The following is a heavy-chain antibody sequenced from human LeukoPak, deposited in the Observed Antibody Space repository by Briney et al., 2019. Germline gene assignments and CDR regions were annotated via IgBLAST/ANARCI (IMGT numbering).Heavy chain of an antibody. D-gene: IGHD3-3*01. CDR3: ARGGGFFSGSYSLVDT. CDR2: IYYSGNT. Sequence: SEALSLACTVSGGSIRSYYWSCIRQPPGKGLEWIGYIYYSGNTNYNPSLKSRVTMSVDTSKNQFSLMLSSVTAADTAVYYCARGGGFFSGSYSLVDTGGQGSLVTVSS. V-gene: IGHV4-59*01. CDR1: GGSIRSYY. J-gene: IGHJ4*02.